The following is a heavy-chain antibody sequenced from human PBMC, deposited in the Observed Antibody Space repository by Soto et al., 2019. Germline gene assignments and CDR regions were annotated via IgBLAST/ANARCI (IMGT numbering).Heavy chain of an antibody. D-gene: IGHD1-26*01. Sequence: QPGGSLRLSCAASGFTFSSYAMSWVRQAPGKGLEWVSAISGSGGSTYYADSVKGRFTISRDNSKNTLYLQMNSLRAEDTAVYYCASHSGGEWELLEMGAFDIWGQGTMVTVSS. CDR1: GFTFSSYA. CDR2: ISGSGGST. J-gene: IGHJ3*02. CDR3: ASHSGGEWELLEMGAFDI. V-gene: IGHV3-23*01.